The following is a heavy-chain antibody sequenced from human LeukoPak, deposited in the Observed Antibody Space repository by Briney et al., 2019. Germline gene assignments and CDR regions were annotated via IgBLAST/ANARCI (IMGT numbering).Heavy chain of an antibody. V-gene: IGHV4-59*12. J-gene: IGHJ4*02. D-gene: IGHD3-16*01. Sequence: SETLSLTCTVSGGSINNYWWAWIRQPPGKGLEWIGYRHSSGTTSYNLSLESRVTISIDTSRNQLSLDLNSVTAADTAVYYCARDSRGGGPDFDYWGQGTLVTVSS. CDR2: RHSSGTT. CDR3: ARDSRGGGPDFDY. CDR1: GGSINNYW.